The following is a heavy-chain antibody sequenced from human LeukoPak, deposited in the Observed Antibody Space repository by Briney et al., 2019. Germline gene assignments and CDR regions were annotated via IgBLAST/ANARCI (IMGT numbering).Heavy chain of an antibody. D-gene: IGHD6-19*01. CDR1: GFTFSGYA. J-gene: IGHJ5*02. Sequence: PGGSLRLSCAASGFTFSGYAMSWVRQAPGESPEWVSALGSGGRGSHYADSVKGRFTISRDDSKNTLYLQMNSLRAEDTAVYFCARPGLAVAGTRWFDPWGRGTLVSVSS. CDR3: ARPGLAVAGTRWFDP. CDR2: LGSGGRGS. V-gene: IGHV3-23*01.